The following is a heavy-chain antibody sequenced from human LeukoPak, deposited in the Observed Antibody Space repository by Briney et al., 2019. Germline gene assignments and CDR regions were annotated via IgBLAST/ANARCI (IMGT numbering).Heavy chain of an antibody. CDR3: AKDWAWGWFDP. CDR2: IRYDGNNK. V-gene: IGHV3-30*02. CDR1: GFTFSSYG. J-gene: IGHJ5*02. D-gene: IGHD3-16*01. Sequence: GGSLRLSCAASGFTFSSYGMHWVRQAPGKGLEWVAFIRYDGNNKLYADSVKGRFTISRDNSRNTVYLQMNSLRADDTAVYYCAKDWAWGWFDPWGQGTLVTVSS.